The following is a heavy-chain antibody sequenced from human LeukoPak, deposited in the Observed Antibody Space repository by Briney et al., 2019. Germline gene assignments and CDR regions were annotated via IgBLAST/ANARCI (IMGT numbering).Heavy chain of an antibody. Sequence: WIRQPPGMGLEYIGSIYYSGSTYYNPSLKSRVTISVDTSKNQFSLKLSSVTAADTAVYYCARHRGSSSLFDYWGQGTLVTVSS. CDR3: ARHRGSSSLFDY. J-gene: IGHJ4*02. CDR2: IYYSGST. V-gene: IGHV4-39*01. D-gene: IGHD6-6*01.